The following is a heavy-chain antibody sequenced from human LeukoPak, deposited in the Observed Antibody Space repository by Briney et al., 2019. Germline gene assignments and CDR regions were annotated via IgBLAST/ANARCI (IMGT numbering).Heavy chain of an antibody. J-gene: IGHJ4*02. CDR3: ARVGDYYDSSGYYYSHNY. D-gene: IGHD3-22*01. CDR1: AGSISTTGPY. V-gene: IGHV4-39*07. Sequence: SETLSLACSVSAGSISTTGPYWGWIRQPPGKGLEWIGSIYYSGTTYYNLSLKSRVTISLDTSKNQFSLKLTSVTAADTAVYYCARVGDYYDSSGYYYSHNYWDQGTLVTVSS. CDR2: IYYSGTT.